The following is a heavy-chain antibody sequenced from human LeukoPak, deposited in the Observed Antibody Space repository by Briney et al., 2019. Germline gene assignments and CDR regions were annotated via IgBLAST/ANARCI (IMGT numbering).Heavy chain of an antibody. CDR1: GYTFTNYG. V-gene: IGHV1-18*01. J-gene: IGHJ6*03. Sequence: ASVKVSCKVSGYTFTNYGISWVRQAPGQGLEWMGWISAYGGNTNYAQKFQGRVTMTTGTSTTTAYMELRSLRSDDSAVYYCARAFAGRADSRGFHKDYYYYMDVWGKGTAVTVSS. CDR3: ARAFAGRADSRGFHKDYYYYMDV. D-gene: IGHD3-22*01. CDR2: ISAYGGNT.